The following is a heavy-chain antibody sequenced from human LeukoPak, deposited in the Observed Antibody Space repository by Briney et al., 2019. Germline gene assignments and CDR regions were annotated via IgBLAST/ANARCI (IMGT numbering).Heavy chain of an antibody. V-gene: IGHV3-21*01. CDR1: GFTFSNYR. J-gene: IGHJ4*02. CDR3: ARDYYDSSGYSSPIDY. D-gene: IGHD3-22*01. Sequence: GGSLRLSCAVSGFTFSNYRMSWVRQAPGKGLEWVSSISSSSSYIYYADSVKGRFTISRDNAKNPLYLQMNSLRAEDSAVYYCARDYYDSSGYSSPIDYWGQGTLVTVSS. CDR2: ISSSSSYI.